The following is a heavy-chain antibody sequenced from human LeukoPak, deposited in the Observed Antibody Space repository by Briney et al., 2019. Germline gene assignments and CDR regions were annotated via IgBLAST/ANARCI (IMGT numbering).Heavy chain of an antibody. CDR1: GYTLTGYY. J-gene: IGHJ4*02. V-gene: IGHV1-2*02. D-gene: IGHD2-21*01. CDR2: INPNSGGT. CDR3: ARASTPRVIASFDY. Sequence: ASVKVSCKTSGYTLTGYYMHWVRQAPGQGLEWMGWINPNSGGTNYAQKFQGRVTMTRDTSISTAYMELSRLRSDDTAVYYCARASTPRVIASFDYWGQGSLVTVSS.